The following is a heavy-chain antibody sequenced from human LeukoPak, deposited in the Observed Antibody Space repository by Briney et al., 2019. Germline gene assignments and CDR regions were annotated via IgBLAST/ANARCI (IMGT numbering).Heavy chain of an antibody. Sequence: GGPLRLPCAASGFPVSSNYMRWVRQAPGKGLEWVSVIYSGGSTDYADSVKGRFTISRDNSKNTLYLQMNSLRAEDTAVYYCARDSSVFGGQGTLVTVSS. V-gene: IGHV3-53*01. D-gene: IGHD3-10*01. CDR2: IYSGGST. CDR3: ARDSSVF. J-gene: IGHJ4*02. CDR1: GFPVSSNY.